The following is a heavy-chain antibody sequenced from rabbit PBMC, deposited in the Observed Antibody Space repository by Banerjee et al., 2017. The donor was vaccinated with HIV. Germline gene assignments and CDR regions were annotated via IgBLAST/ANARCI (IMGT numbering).Heavy chain of an antibody. Sequence: QSLEESGGDLVKPGASLTLTCTASGFSFSSGYWMCWVRQAPGKGLEWIGCIYTDSSGSTYYASWAKGRFTISKTSSTTVTLQMTSLTAADTATYFCARDSYDDYGDTGYFALWGPGTLVTVS. CDR2: IYTDSSGST. D-gene: IGHD2-1*01. V-gene: IGHV1S40*01. CDR1: GFSFSSGYW. CDR3: ARDSYDDYGDTGYFAL. J-gene: IGHJ4*01.